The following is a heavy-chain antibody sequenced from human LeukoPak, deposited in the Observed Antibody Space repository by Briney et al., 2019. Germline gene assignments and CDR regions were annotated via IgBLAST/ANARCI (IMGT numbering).Heavy chain of an antibody. D-gene: IGHD2-2*01. CDR2: IYPGDSDT. Sequence: GESLKISCKGSGYSFPIYWIAWVRQMPGKGLEWMGIIYPGDSDTRYSPSIQGQVTFSADKSISTAYLQWSSLKASDTAMYYCARRRFCSSTSCYAGAFDIWGQGTMVTVSS. V-gene: IGHV5-51*01. CDR1: GYSFPIYW. CDR3: ARRRFCSSTSCYAGAFDI. J-gene: IGHJ3*02.